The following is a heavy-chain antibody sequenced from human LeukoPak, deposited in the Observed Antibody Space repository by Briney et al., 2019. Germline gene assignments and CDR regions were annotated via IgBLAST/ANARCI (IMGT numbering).Heavy chain of an antibody. D-gene: IGHD2-15*01. CDR3: ARVDSFCSGEGCYYYYGMDV. CDR1: GFTFNTYG. Sequence: GGSLRLSCVASGFTFNTYGIHWVRQAPGKGLEWVAVKGRFTISRDNSKNTLYLQTNSLRAEDTAVYYCARVDSFCSGEGCYYYYGMDVWGQGTTVTVSS. J-gene: IGHJ6*02. V-gene: IGHV3-33*01.